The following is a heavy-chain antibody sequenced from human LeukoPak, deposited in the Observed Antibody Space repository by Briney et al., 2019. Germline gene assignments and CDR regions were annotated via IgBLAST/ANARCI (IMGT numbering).Heavy chain of an antibody. Sequence: GGSLRLSCAASGFTFSSYSMNWVRQAPGKGLEWVSSISSSSSYIYYADSVKGRFTISRDNAKNSMYLQMNSLRAEDTAVYYCARARSGSISDYWGQGTLVTVSS. CDR3: ARARSGSISDY. CDR2: ISSSSSYI. V-gene: IGHV3-21*01. J-gene: IGHJ4*02. CDR1: GFTFSSYS. D-gene: IGHD1-26*01.